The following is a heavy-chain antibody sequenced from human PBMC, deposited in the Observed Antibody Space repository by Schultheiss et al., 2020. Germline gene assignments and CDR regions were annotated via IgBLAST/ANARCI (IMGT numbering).Heavy chain of an antibody. CDR3: ARVRNSFYDILTGYSAEFDY. Sequence: SETLSLTCTVSGGSISSSNWWSWVRQPPGKGLEWIGEINHSGSTNYNPSLKSRVTISLDTSKNQFSLRLSSVTAADTAIYYCARVRNSFYDILTGYSAEFDYWGQGTLVTVSS. V-gene: IGHV4-4*02. CDR2: INHSGST. J-gene: IGHJ4*02. D-gene: IGHD3-9*01. CDR1: GGSISSSNW.